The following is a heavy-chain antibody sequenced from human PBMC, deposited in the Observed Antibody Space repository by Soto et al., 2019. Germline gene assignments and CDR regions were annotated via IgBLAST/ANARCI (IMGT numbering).Heavy chain of an antibody. J-gene: IGHJ4*02. CDR3: ARGTSSTPGYFDY. CDR2: INHSGST. D-gene: IGHD6-6*01. V-gene: IGHV4-34*01. CDR1: GGSFSGYY. Sequence: PSETLSLTCAVSGGSFSGYYWGWIRQPPGKGLEWIGEINHSGSTNYNPSLKSRVTISVDTSKNQFSLKLSSVTAADTAVYYCARGTSSTPGYFDYWGQGTLVTVSS.